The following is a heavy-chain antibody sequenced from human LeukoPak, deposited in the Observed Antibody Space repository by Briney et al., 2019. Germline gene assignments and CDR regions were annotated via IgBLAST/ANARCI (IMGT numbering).Heavy chain of an antibody. D-gene: IGHD2-21*02. CDR2: IIPIFGTA. Sequence: SVTVSCTASGGTFSSYAISWVRQAPGQGLEWMGGIIPIFGTANYAQKFQGRVTITADESTSTAYMELSSLRSEDTAVYYCAIAYCGGDCYTGYYYGMDVWGQGTTVTVSS. CDR1: GGTFSSYA. J-gene: IGHJ6*02. V-gene: IGHV1-69*01. CDR3: AIAYCGGDCYTGYYYGMDV.